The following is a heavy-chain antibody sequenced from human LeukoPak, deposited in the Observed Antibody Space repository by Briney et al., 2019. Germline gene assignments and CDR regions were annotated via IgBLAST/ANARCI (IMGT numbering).Heavy chain of an antibody. CDR1: GYTFTTYY. CDR3: AKGSGYTYYMDV. J-gene: IGHJ6*03. D-gene: IGHD3-22*01. V-gene: IGHV1-46*01. CDR2: INPSGGST. Sequence: ASVKVSCKASGYTFTTYYVHWVRQAPGQGLEWMGIINPSGGSTTYAQKFQGRVTITADESTSTAYMELSSLRSEDTAVYYCAKGSGYTYYMDVWGKGTTVTISS.